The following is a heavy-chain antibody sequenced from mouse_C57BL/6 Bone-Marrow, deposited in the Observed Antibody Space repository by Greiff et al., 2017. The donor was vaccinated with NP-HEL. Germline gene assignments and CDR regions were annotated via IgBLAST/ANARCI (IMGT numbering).Heavy chain of an antibody. D-gene: IGHD2-4*01. J-gene: IGHJ2*01. CDR3: ASHYDYDGGDY. V-gene: IGHV14-3*01. CDR2: IDPANGNY. CDR1: GFNIKNTY. Sequence: EVQRVESVAELVRPGASVKLSCTASGFNIKNTYMHWVKQRPEQGLEWIGRIDPANGNYKYAPYFQGKATITADTSSNTAYLQLSSLTSEDTAIYYCASHYDYDGGDYWGQGTTLTVSS.